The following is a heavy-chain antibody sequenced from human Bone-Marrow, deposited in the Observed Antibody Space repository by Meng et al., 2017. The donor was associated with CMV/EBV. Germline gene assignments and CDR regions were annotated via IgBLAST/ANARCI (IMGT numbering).Heavy chain of an antibody. Sequence: GESLKISCVASGFTFSRFWMSWVRQAPGKGLEWVANIKHDGSQKNYVDSVKGRFTISRDNAKNSLYLQMNSLRAEDTAVYYCAGVAYDYGDRHFAYWGQGALVTVSS. CDR3: AGVAYDYGDRHFAY. J-gene: IGHJ4*02. V-gene: IGHV3-7*01. D-gene: IGHD4-17*01. CDR1: GFTFSRFW. CDR2: IKHDGSQK.